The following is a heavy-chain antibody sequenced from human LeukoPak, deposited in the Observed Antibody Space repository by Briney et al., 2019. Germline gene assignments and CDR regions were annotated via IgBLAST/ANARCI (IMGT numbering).Heavy chain of an antibody. D-gene: IGHD2-15*01. CDR3: ARRSPVPDY. V-gene: IGHV4-59*01. CDR2: IHYSGST. J-gene: IGHJ4*02. CDR1: GGSISNNY. Sequence: GSLRLSCTVSGGSISNNYWSWIRQPPGKGLEWIGYIHYSGSTDYNPSLKSRVTISLDTSKNQFSLRLSSVTAADTAVYYCARRSPVPDYWGQGTLVTVSS.